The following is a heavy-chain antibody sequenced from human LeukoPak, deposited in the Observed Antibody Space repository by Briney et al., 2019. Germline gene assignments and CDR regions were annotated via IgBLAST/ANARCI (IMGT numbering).Heavy chain of an antibody. D-gene: IGHD3-22*01. CDR3: ARGLYDSSGYYRGFGY. V-gene: IGHV1-69*05. CDR1: GGTFSSYA. CDR2: IIPIFGTA. Sequence: SVKVSCKAPGGTFSSYAISWVRQAPGQGLEWMGRIIPIFGTANYAQKFQGRVTITTDESTSTAYMELSSLRSEDTAVYYCARGLYDSSGYYRGFGYWGQGTLVTVSS. J-gene: IGHJ4*02.